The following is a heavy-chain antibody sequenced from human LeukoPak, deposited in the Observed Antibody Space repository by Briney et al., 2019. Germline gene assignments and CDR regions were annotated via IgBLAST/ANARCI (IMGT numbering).Heavy chain of an antibody. Sequence: GASVKVSCKASGYTFTSYDINWVRQATGQGLEWMGIINPSGGSTSYAQKFQGRVTMTRDTSTSTVYMELSSLRSEDTAVYYCARDIGNWNDVNDYWGQGTLVTVSS. CDR3: ARDIGNWNDVNDY. D-gene: IGHD1-1*01. V-gene: IGHV1-46*01. CDR1: GYTFTSYD. CDR2: INPSGGST. J-gene: IGHJ4*02.